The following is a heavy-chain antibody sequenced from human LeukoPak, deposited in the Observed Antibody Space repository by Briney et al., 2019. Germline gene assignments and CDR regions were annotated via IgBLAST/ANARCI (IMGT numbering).Heavy chain of an antibody. CDR3: ARDGSGPKMYYYDSSGYYGY. CDR1: GYTFTSYY. D-gene: IGHD3-22*01. J-gene: IGHJ4*02. CDR2: INPSGGST. V-gene: IGHV1-46*01. Sequence: GASVKVSCKASGYTFTSYYMHWVRQAPGQGLEWMGIINPSGGSTSYAQKFQGRVTMTRDMSTSTVYMELSSLRSEDTAVYYCARDGSGPKMYYYDSSGYYGYWGQGTLVTVSS.